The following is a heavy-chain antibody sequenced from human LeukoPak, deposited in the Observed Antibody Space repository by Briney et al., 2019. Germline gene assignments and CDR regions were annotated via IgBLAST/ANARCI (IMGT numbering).Heavy chain of an antibody. Sequence: GRSLRLSCAASGFTFDDYAMHWVRQAPGKGLEWVSGISWNSGSIGYADSVKGRFTISRDNAKNSLYLQMYSLRAEDTALYYCAKGDNYDSFDYWGQGTLVTVSS. D-gene: IGHD3-22*01. CDR3: AKGDNYDSFDY. CDR2: ISWNSGSI. CDR1: GFTFDDYA. V-gene: IGHV3-9*01. J-gene: IGHJ4*02.